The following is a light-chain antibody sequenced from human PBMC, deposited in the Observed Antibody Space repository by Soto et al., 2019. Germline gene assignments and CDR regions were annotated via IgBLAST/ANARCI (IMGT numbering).Light chain of an antibody. CDR3: QQFFHTPT. V-gene: IGKV4-1*01. CDR1: QSVLFISNNKNF. Sequence: IVMTLSPDFLSVSLGERATINCRANQSVLFISNNKNFLAWYQHKPGQPPKLFLNWASTRESGVPDRFSGSGTGTDFTLTISSLHAEDVAVYYCQQFFHTPTFGQGTKVDIK. J-gene: IGKJ1*01. CDR2: WAS.